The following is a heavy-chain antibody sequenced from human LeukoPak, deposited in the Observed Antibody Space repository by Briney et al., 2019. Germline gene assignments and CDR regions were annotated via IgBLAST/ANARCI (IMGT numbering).Heavy chain of an antibody. CDR3: ARGGLGTRRNLNWFDP. CDR2: INHCGST. D-gene: IGHD7-27*01. CDR1: GGSFSVYY. Sequence: SETLSLTCAVYGGSFSVYYWRWIRQPPGKVLEWVGEINHCGSTNYNPAPKSRVNISVHTSKHQFSLKLRSVTAADRAVYYCARGGLGTRRNLNWFDPWGQGPLVPVSS. J-gene: IGHJ5*02. V-gene: IGHV4-34*01.